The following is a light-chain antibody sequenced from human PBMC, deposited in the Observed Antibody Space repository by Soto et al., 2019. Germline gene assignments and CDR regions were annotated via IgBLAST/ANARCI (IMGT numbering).Light chain of an antibody. Sequence: QSVLTQPASVSGSPGQPITISCTGTSSDVGGYDYVSWYQLHPGKAPKLMVFGVSNRPSGVSYRFSGSKSGNTASLTISGLQAEDEADYFCSSYSISTAYLFGTGTKVTVL. CDR3: SSYSISTAYL. J-gene: IGLJ1*01. CDR2: GVS. V-gene: IGLV2-14*01. CDR1: SSDVGGYDY.